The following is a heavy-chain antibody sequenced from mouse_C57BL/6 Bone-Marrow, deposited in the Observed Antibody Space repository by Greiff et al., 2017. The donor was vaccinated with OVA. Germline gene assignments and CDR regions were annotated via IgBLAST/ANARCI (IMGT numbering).Heavy chain of an antibody. J-gene: IGHJ2*01. Sequence: EVQRVESGGGLVQPGGSLKLSCAASGFTFSDYYMYWVRQTPEKRLEWVAYISNGGGSTYYPDTVKGRFTMSRDNAKNTLYLQMSRLKSEDTAMYYCARHGRYGSSVDYWGQGTTLTVSS. CDR1: GFTFSDYY. D-gene: IGHD1-1*01. CDR2: ISNGGGST. V-gene: IGHV5-12*01. CDR3: ARHGRYGSSVDY.